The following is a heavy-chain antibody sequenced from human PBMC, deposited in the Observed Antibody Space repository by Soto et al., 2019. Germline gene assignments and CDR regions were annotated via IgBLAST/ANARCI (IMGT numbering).Heavy chain of an antibody. Sequence: EVQLVESGGGLVQPGGSLRLSCAASGFTVSSNYMSWVRQAPGKGLEWVSVIYSGGSTYYADSVKGRFTISRDNSKTXLYLQMNSLRAEDTAVYYCASVLLISTSAPYGMDVWGQGTTVTVSS. CDR3: ASVLLISTSAPYGMDV. CDR1: GFTVSSNY. J-gene: IGHJ6*02. CDR2: IYSGGST. V-gene: IGHV3-66*01. D-gene: IGHD2-2*01.